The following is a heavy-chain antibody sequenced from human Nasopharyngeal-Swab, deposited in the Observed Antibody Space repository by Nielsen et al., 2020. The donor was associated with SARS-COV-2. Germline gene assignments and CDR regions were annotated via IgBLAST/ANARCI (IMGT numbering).Heavy chain of an antibody. D-gene: IGHD6-13*01. CDR3: ARCIAAAGPAPDY. Sequence: SETLSLTCTVSGGSVSSGSYYWSWIRQPPGKGLEWIGEINHSGSTNYNPSLKSRVTISVDTSKNHFSLKLSSVTAADTAVYYCARCIAAAGPAPDYWGQGTLVTVSS. CDR1: GGSVSSGSYY. CDR2: INHSGST. J-gene: IGHJ4*02. V-gene: IGHV4-39*01.